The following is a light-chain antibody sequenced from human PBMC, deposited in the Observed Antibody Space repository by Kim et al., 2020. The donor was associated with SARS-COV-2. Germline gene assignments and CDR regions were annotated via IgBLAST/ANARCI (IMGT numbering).Light chain of an antibody. CDR3: CSYAGFSTLYV. J-gene: IGLJ1*01. CDR1: SNDLGSYTL. CDR2: EVT. Sequence: QSITISCTGTSNDLGSYTLVSWYQQYPGKAPKLMIYEVTRRPSGVSSRFSGSKSGNTASLTISGLQAEDEADYYCCSYAGFSTLYVFGTGTKVTVL. V-gene: IGLV2-23*02.